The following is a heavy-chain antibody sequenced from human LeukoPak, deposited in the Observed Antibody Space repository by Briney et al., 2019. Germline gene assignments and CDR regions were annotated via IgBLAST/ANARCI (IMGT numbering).Heavy chain of an antibody. Sequence: GGSLRLSCAASGFTLYSYSMYWVRQAPGKGLEWVSSISSTGTYIYYADSVKGRFTISRDNAKKSVFLQMNSLRAEDTAVYYCAREGELLTPYNYYMDVWGKGTTVTASS. J-gene: IGHJ6*03. D-gene: IGHD1-26*01. CDR2: ISSTGTYI. V-gene: IGHV3-21*01. CDR3: AREGELLTPYNYYMDV. CDR1: GFTLYSYS.